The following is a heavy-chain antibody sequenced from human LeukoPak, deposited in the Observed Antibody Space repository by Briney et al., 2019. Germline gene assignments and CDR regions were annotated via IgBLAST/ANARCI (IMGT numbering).Heavy chain of an antibody. Sequence: GGSLRLSCAASEFSVGSNYMTWVRQAPGKGLEWVSLIYSGGSTYYADSVKGRFTISRDNSKNTLYLQMNSLRAEDTAVYYCAKDGGVWFGESNDYWGQGTLVTVSS. V-gene: IGHV3-66*01. CDR1: EFSVGSNY. D-gene: IGHD3-10*01. CDR3: AKDGGVWFGESNDY. J-gene: IGHJ4*02. CDR2: IYSGGST.